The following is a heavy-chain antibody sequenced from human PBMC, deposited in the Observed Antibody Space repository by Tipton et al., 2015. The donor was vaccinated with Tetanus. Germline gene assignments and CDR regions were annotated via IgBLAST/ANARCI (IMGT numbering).Heavy chain of an antibody. D-gene: IGHD6-19*01. CDR1: GFTVSSNY. Sequence: AVSGFTVSSNYMSWVRQAPGKGLEWVSIIYSDGSTYYADSVKGRFTISRDNSKNTLYLHMDSVTGEDMAVYYCARDRDGGWSFDYWGQGTLVTVPS. CDR2: IYSDGST. V-gene: IGHV3-53*05. J-gene: IGHJ4*02. CDR3: ARDRDGGWSFDY.